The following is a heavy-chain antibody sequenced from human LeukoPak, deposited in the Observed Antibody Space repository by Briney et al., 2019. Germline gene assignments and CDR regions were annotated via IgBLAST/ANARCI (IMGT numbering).Heavy chain of an antibody. Sequence: GGSLRLSCAASGFTFSSYAMSWVRQAPGKGLEWLSYITGSSNTIYYADSVAGRFTFSRDNAKNSLYLQINSLRAEDTAVYYCARSRGAGSDAYDIWGQGTVVAVSS. CDR1: GFTFSSYA. J-gene: IGHJ3*02. V-gene: IGHV3-48*04. CDR3: ARSRGAGSDAYDI. D-gene: IGHD3-10*01. CDR2: ITGSSNTI.